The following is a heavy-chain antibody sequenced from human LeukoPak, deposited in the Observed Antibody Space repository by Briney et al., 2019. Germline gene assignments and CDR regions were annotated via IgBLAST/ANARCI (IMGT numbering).Heavy chain of an antibody. V-gene: IGHV3-23*01. D-gene: IGHD3-22*01. J-gene: IGHJ5*02. CDR1: GFTFSSYA. CDR3: AKDQDSSGYYPNWFDP. CDR2: ISGSGGST. Sequence: GGSLRLSCAASGFTFSSYAMSWVRQAPGKGLEWASAISGSGGSTYYADSVKGRFTISRDNSKNTLYLQMNSLRAEDTAVYYCAKDQDSSGYYPNWFDPWGQGTLVTVSS.